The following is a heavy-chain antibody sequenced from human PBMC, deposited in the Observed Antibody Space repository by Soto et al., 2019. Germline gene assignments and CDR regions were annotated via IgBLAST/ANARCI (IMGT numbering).Heavy chain of an antibody. V-gene: IGHV3-23*01. D-gene: IGHD5-18*01. J-gene: IGHJ3*02. CDR3: AKDFGYNYGYDAFDI. CDR2: VSGSGGST. Sequence: VRQAPGKGLEWVSGVSGSGGSTYCVDSVKGRFTISRDNSKNTLYLQMNSLRAEDTAVYYCAKDFGYNYGYDAFDIWGQGTMVTVSS.